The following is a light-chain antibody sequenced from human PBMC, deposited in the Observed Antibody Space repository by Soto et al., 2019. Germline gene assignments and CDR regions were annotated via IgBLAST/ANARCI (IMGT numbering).Light chain of an antibody. CDR1: QTISSW. Sequence: DIQMPQSPSTLSGSVGDRVTITCRASQTISSWLAWYQHKPGKAPKRLIYKASTLKSGVPSRFSGSGSGTEFTLTISSLQPDDFATYYCQHYNSYSEEFGQGTKVVLK. V-gene: IGKV1-5*03. J-gene: IGKJ1*01. CDR3: QHYNSYSEE. CDR2: KAS.